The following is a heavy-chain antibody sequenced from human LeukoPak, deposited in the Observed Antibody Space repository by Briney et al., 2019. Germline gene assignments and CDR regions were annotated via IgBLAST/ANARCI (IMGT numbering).Heavy chain of an antibody. J-gene: IGHJ5*02. CDR1: GGSFSSRGYY. V-gene: IGHV4-31*03. D-gene: IGHD2-2*01. Sequence: PSQTLSLTCTVSGGSFSSRGYYWSWIRQYPGKGLEWIGYIYFSGSTYYNPSLKSRLTISVDTSKNQFSLKLSSVTAADTAVYYCARVMGLVPTAIAYNWFDAWGQGTLVTVSS. CDR3: ARVMGLVPTAIAYNWFDA. CDR2: IYFSGST.